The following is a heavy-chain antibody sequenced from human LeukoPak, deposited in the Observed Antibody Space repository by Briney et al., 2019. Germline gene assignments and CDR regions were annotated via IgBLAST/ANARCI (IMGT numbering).Heavy chain of an antibody. CDR3: AREASGSYFFDY. CDR2: ISAYNGNT. D-gene: IGHD1-26*01. Sequence: ASVKVSCKASGYTFTGYYMHWVRQAPGQGLEWMGWISAYNGNTNYAQKLQGRVTMTTDTSTSTAYMELRSLRSDDTAVYYCAREASGSYFFDYWGQGTLVTVSS. J-gene: IGHJ4*02. CDR1: GYTFTGYY. V-gene: IGHV1-18*04.